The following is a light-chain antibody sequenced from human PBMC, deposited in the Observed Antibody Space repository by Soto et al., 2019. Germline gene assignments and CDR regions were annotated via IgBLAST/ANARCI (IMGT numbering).Light chain of an antibody. CDR1: QSISSW. Sequence: DIQMTQSPSTLSASVGDGVTITCRASQSISSWLARYQQKPGKAPKLLIYKASSLESGVPSRFSGSGSGTEFTLTISSLQSEDFAVYYCQQYNNWPRTFGQGTKVDIK. CDR2: KAS. J-gene: IGKJ1*01. V-gene: IGKV1-5*03. CDR3: QQYNNWPRT.